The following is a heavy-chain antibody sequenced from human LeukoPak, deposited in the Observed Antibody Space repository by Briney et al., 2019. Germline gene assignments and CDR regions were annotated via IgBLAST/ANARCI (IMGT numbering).Heavy chain of an antibody. J-gene: IGHJ4*02. CDR3: ARQGYSSGWYGGLFDY. Sequence: SETLSLTCTVSGGSISSYYWSWIRQPPGKGLEWIGYVYYSGSTNYNPSLKSRVTISVDTSKNQFSLKLSSVTAADTAVYYCARQGYSSGWYGGLFDYWGQGTLVTVSS. CDR1: GGSISSYY. D-gene: IGHD6-19*01. V-gene: IGHV4-59*08. CDR2: VYYSGST.